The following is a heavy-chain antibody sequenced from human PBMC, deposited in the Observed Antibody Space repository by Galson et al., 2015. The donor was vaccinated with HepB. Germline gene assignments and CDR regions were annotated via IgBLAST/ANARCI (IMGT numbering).Heavy chain of an antibody. D-gene: IGHD5-18*01. V-gene: IGHV3-23*01. CDR2: ISGSGGST. Sequence: SLRVSCAASGFTFSSYAMSWVRQAPGKGLEWVSAISGSGGSTYYADSVKGRFTISRDNSKNTLYLQMNSLRAEDTAVYYCAKGAWIQLWLERGAVGEFDYWGQGTLVTVSS. CDR1: GFTFSSYA. J-gene: IGHJ4*02. CDR3: AKGAWIQLWLERGAVGEFDY.